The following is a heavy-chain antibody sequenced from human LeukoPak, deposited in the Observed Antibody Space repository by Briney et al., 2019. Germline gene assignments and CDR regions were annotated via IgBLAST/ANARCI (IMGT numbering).Heavy chain of an antibody. V-gene: IGHV4-34*01. D-gene: IGHD1-20*01. Sequence: SETLSLTCAVYDESFSAYYWNWIRQPPGKGLEWIGEINHSGSTNYNPSLKSRVTISVDTSKNQFSLKLNSVTAADTAVYYCARGRRNNWNRSIDYWSQGTLVTVSS. J-gene: IGHJ4*02. CDR1: DESFSAYY. CDR2: INHSGST. CDR3: ARGRRNNWNRSIDY.